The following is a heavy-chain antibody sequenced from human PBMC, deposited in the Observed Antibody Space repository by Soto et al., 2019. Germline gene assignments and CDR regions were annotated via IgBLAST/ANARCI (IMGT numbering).Heavy chain of an antibody. J-gene: IGHJ4*02. V-gene: IGHV3-23*01. D-gene: IGHD4-17*01. CDR3: AKDLFGDYDD. CDR1: GFTFSSYA. Sequence: AGGSVRLSCAASGFTFSSYAMSWVRQAPGKGMEWVSAISGSGCSTYYADSVKGRFTISRDNSKNTLYLQMNSLRAEDTAVYYCAKDLFGDYDDWGQGTLVTVSS. CDR2: ISGSGCST.